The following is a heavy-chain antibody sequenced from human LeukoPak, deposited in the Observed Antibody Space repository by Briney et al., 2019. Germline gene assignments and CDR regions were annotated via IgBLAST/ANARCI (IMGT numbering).Heavy chain of an antibody. D-gene: IGHD6-19*01. J-gene: IGHJ4*02. V-gene: IGHV1-2*02. CDR1: GYTFTGYY. CDR2: INPNSGGT. CDR3: ARGFSSGWYWFDY. Sequence: ASVKVSCKASGYTFTGYYMHWVRQAPGQGLEWMGWINPNSGGTNYAQKLQGRVTMTRDTSISTAYMELSRLRSGDTAVYYCARGFSSGWYWFDYWGQGTLVTVSS.